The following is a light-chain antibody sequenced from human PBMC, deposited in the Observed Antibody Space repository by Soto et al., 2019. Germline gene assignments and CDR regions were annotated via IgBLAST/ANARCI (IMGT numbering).Light chain of an antibody. CDR2: RAS. V-gene: IGKV3-15*01. CDR1: QSVNVL. Sequence: EVVLTQSPATLSVSPGEGATLSCRASQSVNVLLAWYQQKPGQAPRLLIYRASTRATGVPARVSGSGSETEFTLTIKPLQSEAFAVYSCQQDNHWPITFGQGTRLEIK. J-gene: IGKJ5*01. CDR3: QQDNHWPIT.